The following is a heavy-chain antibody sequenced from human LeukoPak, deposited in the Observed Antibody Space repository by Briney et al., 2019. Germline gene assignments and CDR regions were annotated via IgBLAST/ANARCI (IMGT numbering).Heavy chain of an antibody. V-gene: IGHV3-7*01. Sequence: PGGSLRLSCAASGFTFTTYWLGWVRQPPGRGLEWVANIKQDGTEKYYVDSVKGRFTTSRDNAKNSLYLQMNSLRAEDTAVYYCARDSKRGYSNYGLNWFDPWGQGTLVTVSS. D-gene: IGHD4-11*01. J-gene: IGHJ5*02. CDR2: IKQDGTEK. CDR1: GFTFTTYW. CDR3: ARDSKRGYSNYGLNWFDP.